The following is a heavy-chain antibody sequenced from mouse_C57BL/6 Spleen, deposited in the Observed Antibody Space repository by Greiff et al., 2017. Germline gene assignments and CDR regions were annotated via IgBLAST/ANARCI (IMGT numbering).Heavy chain of an antibody. D-gene: IGHD2-1*01. V-gene: IGHV1-19*01. CDR3: ARRDGGNYVFAY. J-gene: IGHJ3*01. CDR1: GYTFTDYY. CDR2: INPYNGGT. Sequence: EVKVVESGPVLVKPGASVKMSCKASGYTFTDYYMNWVKQSHGKSLEWIGVINPYNGGTSYNQKFKGKATFTVDKSSSSAYMELNSLTSEDSADYYCARRDGGNYVFAYWGQGTLVTVSA.